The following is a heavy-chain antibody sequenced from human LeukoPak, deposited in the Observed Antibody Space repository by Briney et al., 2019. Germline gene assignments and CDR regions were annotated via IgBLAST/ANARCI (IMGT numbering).Heavy chain of an antibody. J-gene: IGHJ4*02. Sequence: SETLSLTCTVSSGSISSYYWGWVRQPPGKGLEWIGRIYTTGTTQYNPSLKSRVTMSIDTSTNQFSLNLRSMTAADTAVYYCGRQGYTASYYFLDYWSQGTLAAVS. CDR2: IYTTGTT. CDR1: SGSISSYY. V-gene: IGHV4-4*07. D-gene: IGHD1-26*01. CDR3: GRQGYTASYYFLDY.